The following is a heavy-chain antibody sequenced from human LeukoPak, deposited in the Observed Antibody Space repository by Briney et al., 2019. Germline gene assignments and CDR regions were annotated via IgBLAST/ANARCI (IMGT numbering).Heavy chain of an antibody. J-gene: IGHJ4*02. D-gene: IGHD4-17*01. CDR1: GYSFSSYG. Sequence: ASVKVSCKASGYSFSSYGISWVRQAPGQGLQWMGWNSAYNGNTNYAQKFQGRVTMTTDTSTSTAYMELRSLRSDDTAVYYCARDSDYGRLMDYWGQGTLVTVSS. CDR2: NSAYNGNT. CDR3: ARDSDYGRLMDY. V-gene: IGHV1-18*01.